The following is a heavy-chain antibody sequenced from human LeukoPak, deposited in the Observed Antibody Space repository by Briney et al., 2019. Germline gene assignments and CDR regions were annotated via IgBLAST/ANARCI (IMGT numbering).Heavy chain of an antibody. D-gene: IGHD2-15*01. CDR2: IIPILGIA. V-gene: IGHV1-69*04. J-gene: IGHJ4*02. CDR3: ARGTYCSGGSCPDY. Sequence: GASVKVSCKASGGTFSSYAISWVRQAPGQGLEWMGRIIPILGIASYAQKFQGRVTITADKSTSTAYMELSSLRSEDTAVYYCARGTYCSGGSCPDYWGQGTLVTVSS. CDR1: GGTFSSYA.